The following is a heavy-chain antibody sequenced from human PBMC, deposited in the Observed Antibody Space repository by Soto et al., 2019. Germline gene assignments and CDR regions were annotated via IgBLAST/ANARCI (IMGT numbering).Heavy chain of an antibody. J-gene: IGHJ4*02. CDR1: GFTFSTYW. CDR2: IEHYGSEK. CDR3: PRESHAHWDQ. V-gene: IGHV3-7*01. D-gene: IGHD7-27*01. Sequence: EVQLVESGGAVVQPGGSLRLSCAASGFTFSTYWMSWVRQAPGKGLEWVATIEHYGSEKYYVDSLKGRFTISRDNSKSSLHLQMNSLRDEDTDGYYCPRESHAHWDQWGQGTLVTVSS.